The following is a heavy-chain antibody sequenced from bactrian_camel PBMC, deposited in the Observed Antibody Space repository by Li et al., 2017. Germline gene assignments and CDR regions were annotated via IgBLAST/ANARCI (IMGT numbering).Heavy chain of an antibody. Sequence: QVQLVESGGGSVLAGGSLKLSCAASGPYSSNCLARFRQAPGKGLEWVSSILNDGYGTYYADSAKGRFTISLDHAKNTVYLQMNSLEPDDTGMYYCAAEVSFRIWFDAEYPYDEWGQGTQVTVS. J-gene: IGHJ4*01. CDR1: GPYSSNC. D-gene: IGHD1*01. V-gene: IGHV3S6*01. CDR2: ILNDGYGT. CDR3: AAEVSFRIWFDAEYPYDE.